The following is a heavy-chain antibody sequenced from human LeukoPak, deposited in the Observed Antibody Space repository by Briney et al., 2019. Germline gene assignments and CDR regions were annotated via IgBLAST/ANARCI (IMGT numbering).Heavy chain of an antibody. CDR3: ARGVGSMPDY. CDR1: GFTFSSYA. J-gene: IGHJ4*02. D-gene: IGHD2-2*01. CDR2: ISYDGSNK. V-gene: IGHV3-30*01. Sequence: GGSLRLPCAASGFTFSSYAMHWVRQAPGKGLEWVAVISYDGSNKYYADSVKGRFTISRDNSKNTLYLQMNSLRAEDTAVYYCARGVGSMPDYWGQGTLVTVSS.